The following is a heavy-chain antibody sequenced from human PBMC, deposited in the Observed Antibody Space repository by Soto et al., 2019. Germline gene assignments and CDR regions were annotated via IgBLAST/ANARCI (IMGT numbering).Heavy chain of an antibody. D-gene: IGHD1-26*01. Sequence: GGSLRLSCEASGFVVSSKSLTWVRQAPGKGLEWVSIIYTGGTTSYADSVKDRFTVSRDASKNILYLQMNNLRAEDTAAYYCARGVSPSPQYRYLPPFDSWGQGTLVTVSS. CDR1: GFVVSSKS. CDR3: ARGVSPSPQYRYLPPFDS. J-gene: IGHJ4*02. CDR2: IYTGGTT. V-gene: IGHV3-66*01.